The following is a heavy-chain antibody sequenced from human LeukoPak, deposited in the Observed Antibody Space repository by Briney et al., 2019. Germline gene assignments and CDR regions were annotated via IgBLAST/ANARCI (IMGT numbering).Heavy chain of an antibody. D-gene: IGHD3-10*01. CDR3: ASGRRWFGELSHIN. Sequence: PSETLSLTCTVSGGSISSGGYYWSWIRQHPGKGLEWIGYIYYSGSTYYNPSLKSRVTISVDTSKNQFSLKLSSVTAADTAVYYCASGRRWFGELSHINWGQGTLVTVSS. J-gene: IGHJ4*02. CDR2: IYYSGST. V-gene: IGHV4-31*03. CDR1: GGSISSGGYY.